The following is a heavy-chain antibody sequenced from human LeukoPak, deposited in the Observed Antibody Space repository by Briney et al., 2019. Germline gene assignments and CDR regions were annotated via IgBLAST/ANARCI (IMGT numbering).Heavy chain of an antibody. CDR3: TKIGRAASWDNWFGS. CDR1: GFSFSSYA. J-gene: IGHJ5*01. CDR2: ISGSGDST. D-gene: IGHD6-13*01. Sequence: PGGSLRLSCAASGFSFSSYAIHWVRQAPGKGLEWVSAISGSGDSTYYPDAVKGRFTISRDNSKNTLYLQMGSLRVEDTAVYYCTKIGRAASWDNWFGSWGQGTLVTVSS. V-gene: IGHV3-23*01.